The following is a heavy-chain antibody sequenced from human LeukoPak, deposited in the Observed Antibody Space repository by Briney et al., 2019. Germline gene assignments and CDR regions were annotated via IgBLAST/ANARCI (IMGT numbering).Heavy chain of an antibody. V-gene: IGHV3-23*01. CDR3: AKTGGATNFGPLDS. J-gene: IGHJ4*02. D-gene: IGHD1-26*01. Sequence: GGSLRLSCVGSGFTFSNYAMTWVRQAPGKGLEWVSALRNSGSSPYYADSVKGRFTISRDNSQNTLYPQMNSLRAEDTAVYYCAKTGGATNFGPLDSWGQGTLVFVSS. CDR1: GFTFSNYA. CDR2: LRNSGSSP.